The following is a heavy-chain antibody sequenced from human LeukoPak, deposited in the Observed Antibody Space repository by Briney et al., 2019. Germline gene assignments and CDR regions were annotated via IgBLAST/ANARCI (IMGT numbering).Heavy chain of an antibody. J-gene: IGHJ4*02. CDR1: GFTFSDYY. D-gene: IGHD3-9*01. CDR3: ASNNYDILTSYHIRPFDY. V-gene: IGHV3-11*04. Sequence: GGSLRLSCAASGFTFSDYYMNWIRQAPGTGLEWVSYISSSGNSIYYADSVKGRFTISRDNAKKSLYLQMNSLRAEDTAVYYCASNNYDILTSYHIRPFDYWGQGTLVTVSS. CDR2: ISSSGNSI.